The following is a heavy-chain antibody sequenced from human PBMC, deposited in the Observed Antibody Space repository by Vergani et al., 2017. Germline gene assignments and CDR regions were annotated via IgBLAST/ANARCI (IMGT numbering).Heavy chain of an antibody. CDR3: TRVPNGGYCSGGSCYPGY. D-gene: IGHD2-15*01. Sequence: EVQLVESGGGLVKPGRSLRLSCTASGFTFGDYVMSWFRQAPGKGLEWVGFIRSKAYGGTTEYAASVKGRFTISRDDSKSIAYLQMNSLKTEDTAVYYCTRVPNGGYCSGGSCYPGYWGQGTLVTVSS. CDR1: GFTFGDYV. CDR2: IRSKAYGGTT. J-gene: IGHJ4*02. V-gene: IGHV3-49*05.